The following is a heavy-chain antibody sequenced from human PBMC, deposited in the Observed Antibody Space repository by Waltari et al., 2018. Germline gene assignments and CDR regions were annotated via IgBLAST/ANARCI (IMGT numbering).Heavy chain of an antibody. CDR2: VDYTGTT. Sequence: QVELQESGPGLVKASETLSLTCTVSGGSISTYYWSWIRQPPGKGLEYIGYVDYTGTTNYNPSLKNRVTISLDTSKNQFSLKVNSVTAADTAVYYCARADSSTAYFYYYMDVWGTGTTVTVSS. D-gene: IGHD6-13*01. J-gene: IGHJ6*03. CDR3: ARADSSTAYFYYYMDV. V-gene: IGHV4-59*01. CDR1: GGSISTYY.